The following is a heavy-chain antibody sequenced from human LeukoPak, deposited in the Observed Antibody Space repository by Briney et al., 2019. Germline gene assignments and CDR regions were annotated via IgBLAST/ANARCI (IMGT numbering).Heavy chain of an antibody. CDR1: GGSISSYY. CDR2: IYYSGST. J-gene: IGHJ6*03. D-gene: IGHD3-9*01. CDR3: AKTYYDILTGYGGPYYMDV. V-gene: IGHV4-59*01. Sequence: SETLSLTCTVSGGSISSYYWSWIRQPPGKGLEWIGYIYYSGSTNYNPSLKSRVTISVDTSKNQFSLKLSSVTAADTAVYYCAKTYYDILTGYGGPYYMDVWGKGTTVTVSS.